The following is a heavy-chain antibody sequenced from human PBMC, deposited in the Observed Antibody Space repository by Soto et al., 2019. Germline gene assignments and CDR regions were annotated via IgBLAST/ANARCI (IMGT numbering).Heavy chain of an antibody. CDR2: IFTGGTST. Sequence: GGSLRLSCSASGFTLISYTMSWVLLTPGKGLQWVSTIFTGGTSTVYADPVRGRFSISRDDSKNTLYLQMDNLRVDDTALYFCAKDRHPDGIWTFDYWARGTLVTVSS. CDR1: GFTLISYT. D-gene: IGHD3-9*01. V-gene: IGHV3-23*01. CDR3: AKDRHPDGIWTFDY. J-gene: IGHJ4*02.